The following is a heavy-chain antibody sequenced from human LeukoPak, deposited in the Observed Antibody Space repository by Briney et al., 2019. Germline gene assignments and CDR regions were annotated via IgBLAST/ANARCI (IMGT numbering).Heavy chain of an antibody. V-gene: IGHV3-7*03. CDR2: IKEDGTET. J-gene: IGHJ4*02. CDR1: GFMFSSNW. Sequence: GGSLRLSCAASGFMFSSNWMSWVRLAPGKGLEWVANIKEDGTETYYVDSVKGRFTVSRDNAKNSLYLQMNSLRVEDTAVYYCAKEGRSLQTYWGQGTLVTVSS. D-gene: IGHD5-24*01. CDR3: AKEGRSLQTY.